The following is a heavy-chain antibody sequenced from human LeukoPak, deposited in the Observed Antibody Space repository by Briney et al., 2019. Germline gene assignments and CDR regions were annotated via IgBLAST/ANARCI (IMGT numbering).Heavy chain of an antibody. Sequence: ASVKVSCKASGYTFTGYYMHWVRQAPGQGLEWMGWINPNSGGTNYAQKFQGRVTMTRDTSISTAYMELSRLRSDDTAVYYCARDRRNYYDSSGYHNWFDPWGQGTLVTVSS. CDR3: ARDRRNYYDSSGYHNWFDP. CDR2: INPNSGGT. CDR1: GYTFTGYY. D-gene: IGHD3-22*01. J-gene: IGHJ5*02. V-gene: IGHV1-2*02.